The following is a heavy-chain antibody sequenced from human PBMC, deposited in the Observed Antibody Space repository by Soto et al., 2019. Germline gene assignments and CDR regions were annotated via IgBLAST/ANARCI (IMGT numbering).Heavy chain of an antibody. CDR1: TDSSSFTNSY. CDR3: ARHRIEAVWRGFDF. J-gene: IGHJ4*02. V-gene: IGHV4-39*01. Sequence: SETLSLTCTVSTDSSSFTNSYWGWIRQPPGKGLQWIGSSSYNGGTFYNPSLKGRVVISFDTSKKQSSLQVTSVTAADTAVYFCARHRIEAVWRGFDFWGQGSPVTVSS. D-gene: IGHD3-10*01. CDR2: SSYNGGT.